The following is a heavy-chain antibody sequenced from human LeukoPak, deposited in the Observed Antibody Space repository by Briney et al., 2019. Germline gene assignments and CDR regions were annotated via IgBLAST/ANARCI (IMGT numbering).Heavy chain of an antibody. V-gene: IGHV4-59*08. CDR1: GGSISSYY. CDR2: INYSGST. J-gene: IGHJ6*03. Sequence: SETLSLTCTVSGGSISSYYWSWIRQPPGKGLEWIGYINYSGSTNYNPSLKSRVTISVDTSKNQFSLKLSSVTAADTAVYYCARFLGHFYYSMDVWGKGTTVTISS. D-gene: IGHD2/OR15-2a*01. CDR3: ARFLGHFYYSMDV.